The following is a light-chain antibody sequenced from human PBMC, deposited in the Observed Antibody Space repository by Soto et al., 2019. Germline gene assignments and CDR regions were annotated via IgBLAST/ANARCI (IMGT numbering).Light chain of an antibody. CDR2: EVS. CDR3: SSYAGSNNYV. CDR1: SSDVGAYNY. J-gene: IGLJ1*01. Sequence: QSALTQPPSASGSPGQSVTISCTGTSSDVGAYNYVSWYQFHAGKAPKLIVYEVSKRPSDVPDRFSASKSGNTASLTDSGLQTEDEADYYCSSYAGSNNYVFGIGTKVTVL. V-gene: IGLV2-8*01.